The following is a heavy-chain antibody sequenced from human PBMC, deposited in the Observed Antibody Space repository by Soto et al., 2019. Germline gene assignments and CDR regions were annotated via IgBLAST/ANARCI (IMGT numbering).Heavy chain of an antibody. V-gene: IGHV3-23*01. Sequence: EVQLLESGGGLVQPGGSLRLSCAASGFTFSSYAMSWVRQAPWNGLEWVSSISGSGGSTYYADSVKGRFTISRDNPKNTLSLQMNSLRAEDTAVSYCALPIAGSGSYSIHNAAYFQHWGQCTLVTVSS. J-gene: IGHJ1*01. CDR3: ALPIAGSGSYSIHNAAYFQH. CDR1: GFTFSSYA. CDR2: ISGSGGST. D-gene: IGHD3-10*01.